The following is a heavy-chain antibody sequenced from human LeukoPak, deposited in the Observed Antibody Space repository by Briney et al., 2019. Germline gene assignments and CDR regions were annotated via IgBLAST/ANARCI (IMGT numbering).Heavy chain of an antibody. V-gene: IGHV1-8*02. CDR3: ARSIAVAGRYMDV. Sequence: GASVKVSCKASGYTFTSYDINWVRQATGQGLEWMGWMNPNSGNTGYAQKFQGRVTMTRDMSTSTVYMELSSLRSEDTAVYYCARSIAVAGRYMDVWGKGTTVTVSS. CDR1: GYTFTSYD. J-gene: IGHJ6*03. CDR2: MNPNSGNT. D-gene: IGHD6-19*01.